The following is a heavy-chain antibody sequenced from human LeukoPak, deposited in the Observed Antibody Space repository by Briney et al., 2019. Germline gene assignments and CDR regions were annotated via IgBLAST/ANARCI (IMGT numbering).Heavy chain of an antibody. J-gene: IGHJ1*01. V-gene: IGHV4-34*01. CDR1: GGSFSGYY. CDR3: ARGAWIQLWLLQD. CDR2: INHSGST. Sequence: ASETLSLTCAVYGGSFSGYYWSWIRQPPGKGLEWIGEINHSGSTNYNPSLKSRVTISVDTSKNQFSLKLSSVTAADTAVYYCARGAWIQLWLLQDWGQGTLVTVSS. D-gene: IGHD5-18*01.